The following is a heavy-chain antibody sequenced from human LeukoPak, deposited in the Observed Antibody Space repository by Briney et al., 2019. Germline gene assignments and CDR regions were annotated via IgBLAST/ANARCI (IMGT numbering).Heavy chain of an antibody. Sequence: ASVLVSCKASGYTFTGYYMHWVRQAPGQGLEWMGWINPNSGGTNYAQKFQGRVTMTRDTSISTAYMELSRLRSDDTAVYYCARAASIAARYYYYYGMDVCGYRNPVSASS. CDR2: INPNSGGT. J-gene: IGHJ6*04. CDR3: ARAASIAARYYYYYGMDV. V-gene: IGHV1-2*02. CDR1: GYTFTGYY. D-gene: IGHD6-6*01.